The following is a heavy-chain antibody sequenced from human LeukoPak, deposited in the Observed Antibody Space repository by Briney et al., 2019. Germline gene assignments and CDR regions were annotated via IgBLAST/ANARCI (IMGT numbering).Heavy chain of an antibody. Sequence: GQPLKSSCKGPGYSSPNNRSAWVRKMPDKGLEWMESIYPGEADTRYSPSFQGQVTISAGKSTRTAYLQWSCLKASDTAIYFCAGGIVGANIYYFDYWGEGTLVTVSS. J-gene: IGHJ4*02. V-gene: IGHV5-51*01. CDR1: GYSSPNNR. CDR3: AGGIVGANIYYFDY. CDR2: IYPGEADT. D-gene: IGHD1-26*01.